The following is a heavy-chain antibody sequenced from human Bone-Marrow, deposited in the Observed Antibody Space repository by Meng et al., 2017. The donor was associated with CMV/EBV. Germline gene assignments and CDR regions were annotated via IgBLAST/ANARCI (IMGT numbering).Heavy chain of an antibody. D-gene: IGHD4-17*01. CDR3: AKDGDYGDPLPSDY. CDR2: IRYDGSNK. V-gene: IGHV3-30*02. CDR1: GFTFSSYG. Sequence: GESLKISCAASGFTFSSYGMHWVRQAPGKGLEWVAFIRYDGSNKYYADSVKGRFTISRDNSKNTLYLQMNSLRAEDTAVYYCAKDGDYGDPLPSDYWGQGTLVTVSS. J-gene: IGHJ4*02.